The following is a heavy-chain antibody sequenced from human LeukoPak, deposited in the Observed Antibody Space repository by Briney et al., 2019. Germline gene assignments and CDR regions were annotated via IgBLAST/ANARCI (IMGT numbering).Heavy chain of an antibody. V-gene: IGHV1-2*02. D-gene: IGHD3-22*01. Sequence: GASVKVSCKASEYTFTGYYMYWVRQAPGQGLEWMGWINPNSGGTNYAQKFQGRVTITRDTSISTAYMELSRLRSDDTAVYYCARTLVVINDAFDIWGQGTMVTVSS. CDR1: EYTFTGYY. CDR2: INPNSGGT. CDR3: ARTLVVINDAFDI. J-gene: IGHJ3*02.